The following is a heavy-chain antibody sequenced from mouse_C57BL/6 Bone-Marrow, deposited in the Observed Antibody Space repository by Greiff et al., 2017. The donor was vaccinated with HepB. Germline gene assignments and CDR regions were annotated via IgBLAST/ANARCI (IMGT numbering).Heavy chain of an antibody. D-gene: IGHD2-10*02. CDR3: ARYGYGNPAY. CDR2: INPNNGGT. V-gene: IGHV1-26*01. CDR1: GYTFTDYY. Sequence: EVKLVESGPELVKPGASVKISCKASGYTFTDYYMNWVKQSHGKSLEWIGDINPNNGGTSYNQKFKGKATLTVDKSSSTAYMELRSLTSEDSAVYYCARYGYGNPAYWGQGTLVTVSA. J-gene: IGHJ3*01.